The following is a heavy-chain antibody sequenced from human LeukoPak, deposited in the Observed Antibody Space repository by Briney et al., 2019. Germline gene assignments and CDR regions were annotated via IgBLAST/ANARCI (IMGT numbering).Heavy chain of an antibody. CDR2: LYYSGST. Sequence: SETLSLTCTVSGGSTSSSSYYWGWIRQPPGKGLEWIGSLYYSGSTYYNPSLKSRVTISVDTSKNQFSLKLSSVTAADTAVYYCAGVPTVTFFDYWGQGTLVTVSS. D-gene: IGHD4-17*01. CDR3: AGVPTVTFFDY. CDR1: GGSTSSSSYY. V-gene: IGHV4-39*01. J-gene: IGHJ4*02.